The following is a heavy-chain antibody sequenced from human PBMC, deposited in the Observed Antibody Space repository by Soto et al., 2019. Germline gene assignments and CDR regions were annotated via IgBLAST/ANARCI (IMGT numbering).Heavy chain of an antibody. Sequence: PSETLSLTCAVYVVSFSGYYGTCIRQPPGKWLEWIGEIHHSGSTNYNPSLKSRVSISVDMSNNQFSLRLSSVTAADTAVYYCATPRKNFYYYGMDGWGQGTRFTVSS. CDR2: IHHSGST. V-gene: IGHV4-34*01. J-gene: IGHJ6*02. CDR3: ATPRKNFYYYGMDG. CDR1: VVSFSGYY.